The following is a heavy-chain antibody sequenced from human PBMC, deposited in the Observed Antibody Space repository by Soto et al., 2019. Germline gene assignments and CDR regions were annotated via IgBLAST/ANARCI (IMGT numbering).Heavy chain of an antibody. Sequence: ASVNVSCKASGYTFTSYATHWVRQAPGQRLEWMGWINAGNGNTKYSQKFQGRVTITRDTSASTAYMELSSLRSEDTAVYYCARAPYYYDSSGYYYYYGMDVWGQGTTVTVSS. CDR3: ARAPYYYDSSGYYYYYGMDV. J-gene: IGHJ6*02. V-gene: IGHV1-3*01. D-gene: IGHD3-22*01. CDR2: INAGNGNT. CDR1: GYTFTSYA.